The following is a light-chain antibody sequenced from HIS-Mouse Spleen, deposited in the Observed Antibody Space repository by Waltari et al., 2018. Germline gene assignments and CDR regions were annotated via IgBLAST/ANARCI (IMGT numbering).Light chain of an antibody. CDR3: CSYAGSSTV. Sequence: QSALTQPASVSGSPGQSITIPCTGTRSDGGSYNLVSWYQQHPGKAPKLMIYEGSKRPSGVSNRFSGSKSGNTASLTISGLQAEDEADYYCCSYAGSSTVFGGGTKLTVL. V-gene: IGLV2-23*01. J-gene: IGLJ2*01. CDR1: RSDGGSYNL. CDR2: EGS.